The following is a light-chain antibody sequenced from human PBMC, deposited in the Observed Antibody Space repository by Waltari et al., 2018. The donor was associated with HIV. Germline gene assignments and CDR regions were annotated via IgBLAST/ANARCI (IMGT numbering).Light chain of an antibody. J-gene: IGLJ2*01. V-gene: IGLV1-47*01. Sequence: QSVLTQAPPALGTPGQRVTISCSGTNSNLGSNFVYWYQQVPGGAPKLLIYRNNQRPSGVPDRFSGSKSVASASLAISGVRSEDEADYYCAAWDDSGRGLVFGGRTKLTVL. CDR3: AAWDDSGRGLV. CDR2: RNN. CDR1: NSNLGSNF.